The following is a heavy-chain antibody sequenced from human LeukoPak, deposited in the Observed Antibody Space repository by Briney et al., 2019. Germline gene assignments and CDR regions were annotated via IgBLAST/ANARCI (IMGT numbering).Heavy chain of an antibody. CDR2: ISAYNGNT. CDR1: GYTSTSYG. CDR3: ARVPLYCGGDCYGDY. J-gene: IGHJ4*02. V-gene: IGHV1-18*01. Sequence: ASVKVSCKASGYTSTSYGISWVRQAPGQGLEWMGWISAYNGNTNYAQKLQGRVTMTTDTSTSTAYMELRSLRSDDTAVYYCARVPLYCGGDCYGDYWGQGTLVTVSS. D-gene: IGHD2-21*02.